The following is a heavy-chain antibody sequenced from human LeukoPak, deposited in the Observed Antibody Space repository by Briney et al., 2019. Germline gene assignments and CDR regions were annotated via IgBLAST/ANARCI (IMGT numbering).Heavy chain of an antibody. V-gene: IGHV4-39*01. CDR3: ARHLGSSGWYLVDY. Sequence: SETLSLTCTVSGGSISSSSYYWGWIRQPPGKGLEWIGSIYYSGSTYYNPSLKSRVTISVDTSKNQFSLKLSSVTAADTAVYYCARHLGSSGWYLVDYWGQGTLVTVSS. D-gene: IGHD6-19*01. CDR2: IYYSGST. CDR1: GGSISSSSYY. J-gene: IGHJ4*02.